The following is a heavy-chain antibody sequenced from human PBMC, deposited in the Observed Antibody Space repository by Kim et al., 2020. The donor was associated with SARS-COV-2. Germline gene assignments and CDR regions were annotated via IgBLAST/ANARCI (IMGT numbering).Heavy chain of an antibody. D-gene: IGHD1-1*01. J-gene: IGHJ4*02. Sequence: AHAVNGPSTISRDNSKHTLYLQMNSLRAEDTSVYYCAKLPSNWNDGVFDYWGQGTLVTVSS. CDR3: AKLPSNWNDGVFDY. V-gene: IGHV3-23*01.